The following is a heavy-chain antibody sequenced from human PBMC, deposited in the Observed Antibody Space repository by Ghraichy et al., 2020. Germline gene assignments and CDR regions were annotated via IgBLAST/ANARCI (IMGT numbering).Heavy chain of an antibody. D-gene: IGHD6-13*01. V-gene: IGHV3-23*01. CDR2: ISGSGGST. CDR3: AKRSGYSSSWYRDCDYY. Sequence: GGSLRLSCAASGFTFSSYAMSWVRQAPGKGLEWVSAISGSGGSTYYADSVKGRFTISRDNSKNTLYLQMNSLRAEDTALYYCAKRSGYSSSWYRDCDYYWGQGTLVTVSS. CDR1: GFTFSSYA. J-gene: IGHJ4*02.